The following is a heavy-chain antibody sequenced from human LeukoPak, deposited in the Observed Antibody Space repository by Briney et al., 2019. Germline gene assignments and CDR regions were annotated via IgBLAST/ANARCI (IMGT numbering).Heavy chain of an antibody. J-gene: IGHJ4*02. Sequence: PGGSLRLSCAPSGFTFSNAWMTWVRQAPGKGLEWVGLIKSKIDGATTDHAAPVKGRFTISRDDSKNTLYLQMNSLKTEDTAVYYCATISAPGGYRRGAVDYWGQGTPVTVSS. D-gene: IGHD1-26*01. CDR2: IKSKIDGATT. CDR1: GFTFSNAW. CDR3: ATISAPGGYRRGAVDY. V-gene: IGHV3-15*01.